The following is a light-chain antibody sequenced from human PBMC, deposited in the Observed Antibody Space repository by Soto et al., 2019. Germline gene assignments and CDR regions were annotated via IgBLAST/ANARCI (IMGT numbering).Light chain of an antibody. V-gene: IGKV1D-12*01. CDR2: SVS. Sequence: DPQMTQSPSSVSAFIGDRVTATCRASQGVGNWLAWYQQKPGQAPKLLIYSVSTVQSGVPARFSGSGSGTDFTLTISSLQPEDVATYYCQQANSFPVTFGPGTKVDVK. CDR3: QQANSFPVT. J-gene: IGKJ3*01. CDR1: QGVGNW.